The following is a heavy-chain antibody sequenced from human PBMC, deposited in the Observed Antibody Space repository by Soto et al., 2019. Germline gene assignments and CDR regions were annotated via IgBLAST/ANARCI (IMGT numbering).Heavy chain of an antibody. J-gene: IGHJ4*02. CDR2: IKTKTDGETT. CDR3: NANWLVSYDY. CDR1: GFTFSTAW. Sequence: EVQLVESGGGLVKPGGSLRLSCAASGFTFSTAWMSWVRQAPGKGLEWVGRIKTKTDGETTDYAAPVKGRFTISRDDSKNTLYLQMNSLRTEDTAVYYCNANWLVSYDYWGQGTLVTVSS. D-gene: IGHD6-19*01. V-gene: IGHV3-15*01.